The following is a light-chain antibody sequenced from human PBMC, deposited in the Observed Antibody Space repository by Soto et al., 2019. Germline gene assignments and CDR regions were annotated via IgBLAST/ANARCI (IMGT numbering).Light chain of an antibody. CDR3: QQYKSSST. J-gene: IGKJ1*01. CDR1: ESISIW. V-gene: IGKV1-5*03. CDR2: KAS. Sequence: DIHMTHSASAQSAYVGDTVTITCRASESISIWLAWYQQKPGKAPNLLINKASSLQSEVPSRFSGSGSGTEFTLTIASLQPDDFGVYYGQQYKSSSTFGHGTKVDIK.